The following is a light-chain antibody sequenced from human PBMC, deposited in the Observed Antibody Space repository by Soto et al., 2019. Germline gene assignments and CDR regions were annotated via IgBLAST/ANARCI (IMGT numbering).Light chain of an antibody. CDR2: DVS. CDR1: SSDVGTYNY. J-gene: IGLJ1*01. V-gene: IGLV2-11*01. CDR3: CSYAGSPRYV. Sequence: QSALTQPRSVSGSPGQSVTISCTGTSSDVGTYNYVSWYQQHPGKAPKVMIYDVSERPSGVPDRFSGSKSGNTASLTISGLQAEDEADYYCCSYAGSPRYVFGTGTSSPS.